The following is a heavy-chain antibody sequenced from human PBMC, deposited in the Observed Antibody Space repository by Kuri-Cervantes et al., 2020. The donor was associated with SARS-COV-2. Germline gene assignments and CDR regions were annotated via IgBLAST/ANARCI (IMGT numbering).Heavy chain of an antibody. CDR2: IDPSDSYT. J-gene: IGHJ4*02. Sequence: GESLKISCKGSGYSFTSYWISWVRQMPGKGLEWMGRIDPSDSYTNYSPSFQGHVTISADKSISTAYLQWSSLKASDTAMYYCARHSGAYSSSAYYFDYWGQGTLVTVSS. V-gene: IGHV5-10-1*01. CDR3: ARHSGAYSSSAYYFDY. D-gene: IGHD6-6*01. CDR1: GYSFTSYW.